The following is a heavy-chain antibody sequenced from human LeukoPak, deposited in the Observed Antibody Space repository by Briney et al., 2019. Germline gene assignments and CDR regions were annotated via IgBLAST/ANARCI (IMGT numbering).Heavy chain of an antibody. CDR3: ARESSGWYDQYFQH. CDR1: GGSISSYY. D-gene: IGHD6-19*01. J-gene: IGHJ1*01. V-gene: IGHV4-59*01. Sequence: KPSETLSLTCTVSGGSISSYYWSWIRQPPGKGLEWIGYIYYSGSTNYNPSLKSRVTISVDTSNNQFSLKLSSVTAADTAVYYCARESSGWYDQYFQHWDQGTLVTVSS. CDR2: IYYSGST.